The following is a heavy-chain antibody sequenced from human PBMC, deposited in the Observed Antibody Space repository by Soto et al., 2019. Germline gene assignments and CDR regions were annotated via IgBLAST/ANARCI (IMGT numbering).Heavy chain of an antibody. V-gene: IGHV4-59*01. CDR2: IYSSGST. Sequence: SETLSLTCAVSGGSISSYYWTWVRQSPGKGLECIGHIYSSGSTNYNPSLKSRVTMSVDKSTNQFSLKLSSVTAADTAVYYCARAGRYSSSWYGGYWGQGTLVTAPQ. J-gene: IGHJ4*02. D-gene: IGHD6-13*01. CDR1: GGSISSYY. CDR3: ARAGRYSSSWYGGY.